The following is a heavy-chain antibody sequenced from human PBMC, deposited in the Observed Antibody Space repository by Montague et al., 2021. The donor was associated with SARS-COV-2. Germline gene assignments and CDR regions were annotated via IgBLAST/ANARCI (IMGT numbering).Heavy chain of an antibody. J-gene: IGHJ6*04. CDR3: AVGPAATYSYGMDV. V-gene: IGHV4-4*09. Sequence: KYNPSLKSRVTISVGTSKNQFSLKLSSVTAAATAVYYFAVGPAATYSYGMDVWGKGTTVTVFS. D-gene: IGHD2-15*01.